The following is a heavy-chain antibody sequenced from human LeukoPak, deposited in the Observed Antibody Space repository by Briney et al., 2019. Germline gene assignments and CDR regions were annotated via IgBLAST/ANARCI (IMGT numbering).Heavy chain of an antibody. CDR1: GFTFSSYG. J-gene: IGHJ4*02. CDR3: AKTGYSSGDGLFDY. CDR2: ISGSGGST. V-gene: IGHV3-23*01. Sequence: PGGSLRLSCAASGFTFSSYGMSWVRQAPGKGLEWVSAISGSGGSTYYADSVKGRFAISRDNSKNTLYLQMNSLRAEDTAVYYCAKTGYSSGDGLFDYWGQGTLVTVSS. D-gene: IGHD6-19*01.